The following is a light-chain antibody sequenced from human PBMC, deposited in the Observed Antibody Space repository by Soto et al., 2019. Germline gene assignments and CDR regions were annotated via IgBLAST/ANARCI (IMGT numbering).Light chain of an antibody. Sequence: EVVMTQSPATLSVSPGERATLSCRASHSVTNSLAWYQQRPGQTPRLLIYGASTRATGVPARFSGSGSGTEFTLTIDSLQSEDSAVYYCHQYGSSPFTFGPGTKVDIK. CDR2: GAS. V-gene: IGKV3-15*01. CDR3: HQYGSSPFT. J-gene: IGKJ3*01. CDR1: HSVTNS.